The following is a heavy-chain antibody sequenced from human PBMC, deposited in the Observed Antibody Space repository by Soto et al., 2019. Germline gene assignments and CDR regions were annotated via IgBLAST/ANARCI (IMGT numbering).Heavy chain of an antibody. CDR2: ITAGGGST. Sequence: LRRSCAAAGVTFRIYAMSWVRQTPVKGLEWVSTITAGGGSTYYADSVKGRFTISRDNSKNTLYLQMNSLRAEDTAVYYCAKEDYYESSGYYALGYWGQGTLVTVSS. J-gene: IGHJ4*02. CDR3: AKEDYYESSGYYALGY. V-gene: IGHV3-23*01. D-gene: IGHD3-22*01. CDR1: GVTFRIYA.